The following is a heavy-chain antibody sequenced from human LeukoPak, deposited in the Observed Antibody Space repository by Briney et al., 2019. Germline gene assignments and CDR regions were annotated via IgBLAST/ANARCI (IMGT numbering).Heavy chain of an antibody. CDR2: INTDTRGT. V-gene: IGHV3-74*01. CDR1: GFTFSSYW. Sequence: GGSLRLSCAASGFTFSSYWMHWVRQAPGKGLVWVSIINTDTRGTYYADSVKGRFTISRDNAKSALYLQMNSLTAEGTAVYYCARAGAYRFDSWGQGTLVTVSS. D-gene: IGHD3-16*01. J-gene: IGHJ4*02. CDR3: ARAGAYRFDS.